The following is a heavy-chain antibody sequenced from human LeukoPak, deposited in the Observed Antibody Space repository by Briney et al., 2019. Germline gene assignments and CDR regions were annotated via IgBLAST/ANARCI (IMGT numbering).Heavy chain of an antibody. CDR2: IYYSGST. CDR1: GGSISSYY. D-gene: IGHD3-10*01. V-gene: IGHV4-59*12. CDR3: AREGLWFGEFRSYFDY. Sequence: SETLSLTCTVSGGSISSYYWSWIRQPPGKGLEWIGYIYYSGSTNYNPSLKSRVTISVDTSKNQFSLKLSSVTAADTAVYYCAREGLWFGEFRSYFDYWGQGTLVTVSS. J-gene: IGHJ4*02.